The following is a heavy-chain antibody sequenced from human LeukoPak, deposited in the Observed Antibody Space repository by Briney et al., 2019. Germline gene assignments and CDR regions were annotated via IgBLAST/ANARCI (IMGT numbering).Heavy chain of an antibody. J-gene: IGHJ4*02. Sequence: PGGSLRLSCAASGFTFSSYAMHWVRQAPGKGLEWVAVISYDGSNKYYADSVKGRFTISRDNSKNTLYLQMNSLRAEDTAVYYCARDSEKPNWGQGTLVTVSS. V-gene: IGHV3-30-3*01. CDR1: GFTFSSYA. CDR2: ISYDGSNK. CDR3: ARDSEKPN.